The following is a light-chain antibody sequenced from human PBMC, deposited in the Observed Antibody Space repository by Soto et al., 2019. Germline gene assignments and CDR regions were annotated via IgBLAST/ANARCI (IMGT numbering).Light chain of an antibody. J-gene: IGLJ1*01. CDR1: SSDVGGYNY. V-gene: IGLV2-8*01. Sequence: QSVLTQPPSASGSPGQSVTICCTGTSSDVGGYNYVSWYQQHPGKAPKLMIYEVSKRPSGVPDRFSGSKSGNTASLTVSGLQAEDEADYYCSSYAGSVYVFGTGTKVTVL. CDR2: EVS. CDR3: SSYAGSVYV.